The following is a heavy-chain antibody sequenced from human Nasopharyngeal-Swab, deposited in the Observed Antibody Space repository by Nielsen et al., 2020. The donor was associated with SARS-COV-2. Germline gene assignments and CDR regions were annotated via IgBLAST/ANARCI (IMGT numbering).Heavy chain of an antibody. V-gene: IGHV4-39*01. CDR2: IYYSGST. D-gene: IGHD4-17*01. J-gene: IGHJ3*02. Sequence: SETLSLTCTVSGGSISSSSYYWGWIRQPPGKGLEWIGSIYYSGSTYYNPSLKSRVTISVDTSKNQFSLKLSSVTAADTAVYYCARVQGSTVTGGGYDAFDIWGQGTMVTVSS. CDR3: ARVQGSTVTGGGYDAFDI. CDR1: GGSISSSSYY.